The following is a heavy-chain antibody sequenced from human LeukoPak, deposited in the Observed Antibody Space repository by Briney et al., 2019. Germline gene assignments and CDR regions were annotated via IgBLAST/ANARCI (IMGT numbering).Heavy chain of an antibody. V-gene: IGHV3-30*03. Sequence: GGSLRLSCAASGFTFSSYGMHWVCQAPGKGLEWVAVISYDGSNKYYADSVKGRFTISRDNSKNTLYLQMNSLRAEDTAVYYCATAKLVGATYAFDYWGQGTLVTVSS. J-gene: IGHJ4*02. CDR1: GFTFSSYG. CDR2: ISYDGSNK. D-gene: IGHD1-26*01. CDR3: ATAKLVGATYAFDY.